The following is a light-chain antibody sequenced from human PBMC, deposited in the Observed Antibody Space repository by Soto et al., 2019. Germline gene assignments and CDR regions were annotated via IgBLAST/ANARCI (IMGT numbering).Light chain of an antibody. CDR3: LQHNSYPPWT. CDR2: AAS. Sequence: TQSPSSVSASVRDRVTITCRASQDIGSDLGWYQQKPGXAPKRLIYAASSLQSGVPSRFSGSGSGTESTLTITGMQPEDFATYYCLQHNSYPPWTFGQGTKVDIK. V-gene: IGKV1-17*01. J-gene: IGKJ1*01. CDR1: QDIGSD.